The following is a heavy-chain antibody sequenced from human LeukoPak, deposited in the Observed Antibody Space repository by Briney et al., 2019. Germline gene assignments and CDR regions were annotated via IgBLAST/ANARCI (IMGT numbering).Heavy chain of an antibody. V-gene: IGHV4-61*08. Sequence: SETLSLTCTVSGSSISSDGYYWSWIRQPPGKGLEWIGYVYYTGDTNYSSSLKSRVTISVDTSKNQFSLKLTSVTAADTAVYYCVRGGHWFDPWGQGTLVTVSS. CDR2: VYYTGDT. CDR1: GSSISSDGYY. CDR3: VRGGHWFDP. J-gene: IGHJ5*02.